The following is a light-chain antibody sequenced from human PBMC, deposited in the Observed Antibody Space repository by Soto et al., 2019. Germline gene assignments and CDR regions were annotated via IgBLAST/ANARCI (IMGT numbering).Light chain of an antibody. V-gene: IGKV3-20*01. CDR1: QSVSSSY. CDR3: QQYGSSLPWT. CDR2: GAS. J-gene: IGKJ1*01. Sequence: EIVLTQSPGTLSLSPGERATLSCRASQSVSSSYLAWYQQKPGQAPRLLIYGASSRATGIPDRFSGSGPGTDFTLTISRLEPEDFAVYYCQQYGSSLPWTFGQGTKVDIK.